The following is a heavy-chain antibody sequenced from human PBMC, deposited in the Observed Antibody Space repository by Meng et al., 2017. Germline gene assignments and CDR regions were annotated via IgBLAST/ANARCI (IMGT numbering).Heavy chain of an antibody. CDR3: ARSVTTMVRGVIIF. CDR1: GFTFSSYA. V-gene: IGHV3-30*04. D-gene: IGHD3-10*01. CDR2: ISYDGSNK. Sequence: QVVVVELGGGVVQPGTSLRLSCAASGFTFSSYAMHWVRQAPGKGLEWVAVISYDGSNKYYADSVKGRFTISRDNSKNTLYLQMNSLRAEDTAVYYCARSVTTMVRGVIIFWGQGTLVTVSS. J-gene: IGHJ1*01.